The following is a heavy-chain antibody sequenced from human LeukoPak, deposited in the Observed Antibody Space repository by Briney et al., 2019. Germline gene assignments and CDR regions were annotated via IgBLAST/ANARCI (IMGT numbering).Heavy chain of an antibody. D-gene: IGHD5-12*01. CDR3: ARQGYRGYEPPYYYYYYMDV. CDR2: IYYSGST. Sequence: SETLSLTCTVSGGSISSSSYYWGWIRQPPGKGLEWIGSIYYSGSTYYNPSLKSRVTISVDTSKNQFSLKLSSVTAADTAVYYCARQGYRGYEPPYYYYYYMDVWGKGTTVTISS. J-gene: IGHJ6*03. CDR1: GGSISSSSYY. V-gene: IGHV4-39*01.